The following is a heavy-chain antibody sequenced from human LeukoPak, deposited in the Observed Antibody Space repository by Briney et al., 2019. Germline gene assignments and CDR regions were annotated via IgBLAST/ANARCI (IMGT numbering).Heavy chain of an antibody. V-gene: IGHV3-21*01. Sequence: GGSLRLSCAASGFTFSSYSMNWVRQAPGKGLEWVSSISSSSSYIYYADSVKGRFTISRDNSKNTLYLQMNSLRAEDTAVYYCARDLDSGYYDYWGQGTLVTVSS. J-gene: IGHJ4*02. D-gene: IGHD3-22*01. CDR1: GFTFSSYS. CDR3: ARDLDSGYYDY. CDR2: ISSSSSYI.